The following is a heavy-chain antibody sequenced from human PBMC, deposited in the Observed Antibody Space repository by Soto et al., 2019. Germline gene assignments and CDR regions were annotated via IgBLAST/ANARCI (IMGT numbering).Heavy chain of an antibody. V-gene: IGHV3-11*01. D-gene: IGHD3-9*01. CDR2: ISSSGSTI. CDR1: GFTFSDYY. J-gene: IGHJ4*02. Sequence: GGSLRLSCAASGFTFSDYYMSWIRQAPGKGLEWVSYISSSGSTIYYADSVKGRLTISRDNAKNSLYLQMNSLRAEDTAVYYFARAAGGYDILTGYRYWGQGTLVTVSS. CDR3: ARAAGGYDILTGYRY.